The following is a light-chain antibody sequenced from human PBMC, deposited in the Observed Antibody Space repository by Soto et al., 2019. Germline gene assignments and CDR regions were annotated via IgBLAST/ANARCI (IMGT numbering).Light chain of an antibody. J-gene: IGKJ2*01. CDR2: AAS. CDR3: QQYSTLPHT. V-gene: IGKV3-20*01. Sequence: EIVLTQSPGTLSLSPGERATLSCRASQSVSSNYLVWYQQKPGQAPRLLIYAASSRATGIPDRFSGSGSGTDFTLTISRLEPEDFAVYYCQQYSTLPHTFGQGTKLEVK. CDR1: QSVSSNY.